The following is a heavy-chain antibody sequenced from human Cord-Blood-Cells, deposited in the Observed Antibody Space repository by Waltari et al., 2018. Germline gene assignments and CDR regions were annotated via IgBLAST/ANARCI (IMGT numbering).Heavy chain of an antibody. CDR3: ARGGSVAGNHYYYGMDV. J-gene: IGHJ6*02. D-gene: IGHD6-19*01. CDR1: GGSFSGYY. V-gene: IGHV4-34*01. Sequence: QVQLQQWGAGLLKPSETLSLTCAVYGGSFSGYYWSWIRQPPGKGLEWLGEINHSGSTNSNPSLKSRVTISVDTSKNQFSLKLSSVTAADTAVYYCARGGSVAGNHYYYGMDVWGQGTTVTVSS. CDR2: INHSGST.